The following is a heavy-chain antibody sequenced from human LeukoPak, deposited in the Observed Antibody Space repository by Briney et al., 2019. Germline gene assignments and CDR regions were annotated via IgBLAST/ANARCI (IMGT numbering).Heavy chain of an antibody. CDR1: GGSFSGYF. CDR3: ARGILGYYSGDSCLGMDV. CDR2: INHSGST. D-gene: IGHD2-15*01. V-gene: IGHV4-34*01. Sequence: SENLSLTCAVYGGSFSGYFWSWIRQPPGKGLEWIGEINHSGSTNYNPSLKSRVTISVDTSKNQFSLKLSSVTAADTAVYYCARGILGYYSGDSCLGMDVWGKGTTVTVSS. J-gene: IGHJ6*04.